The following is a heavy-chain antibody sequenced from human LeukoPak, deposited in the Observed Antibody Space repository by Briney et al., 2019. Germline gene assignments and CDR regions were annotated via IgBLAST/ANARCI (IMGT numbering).Heavy chain of an antibody. Sequence: PGESLKISGQGSGYSFTSYWRGWLGQLPGKGLEWMGIIYPGDSDTRYSPSFQGQVTISADKSISTAYLQWSSLKASDTAFYYCARLRGERMFDYWGQGTLVTVSS. CDR1: GYSFTSYW. J-gene: IGHJ4*02. CDR3: ARLRGERMFDY. CDR2: IYPGDSDT. V-gene: IGHV5-51*01. D-gene: IGHD1-1*01.